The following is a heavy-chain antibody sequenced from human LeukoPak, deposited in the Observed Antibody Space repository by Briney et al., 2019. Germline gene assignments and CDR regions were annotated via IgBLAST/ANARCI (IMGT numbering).Heavy chain of an antibody. CDR3: AREARVVVVVAATGMVAFDI. CDR2: IIPIFGTA. D-gene: IGHD2-15*01. CDR1: GGTFSSYA. J-gene: IGHJ3*02. V-gene: IGHV1-69*01. Sequence: SVKVSCKASGGTFSSYAISWVRQAPGQGLEWMGGIIPIFGTANYAQKFQGRVTITADESTSTAYMELSSLRSEDTAVYYCAREARVVVVVAATGMVAFDIWGQGTMVTVSS.